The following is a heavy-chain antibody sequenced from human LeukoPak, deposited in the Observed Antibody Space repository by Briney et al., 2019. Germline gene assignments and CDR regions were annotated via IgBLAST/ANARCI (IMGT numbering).Heavy chain of an antibody. V-gene: IGHV5-51*01. CDR1: GYTITNSW. CDR3: ARLGQYTSSWYKYDYFDY. CDR2: VHLGDSDT. D-gene: IGHD6-13*01. Sequence: GESLKISCKGSGYTITNSWIGWVRQMPGRGLEWVRSVHLGDSDTKYSPSYQGQVTMSVDTSITTAYLQWSSLKASDSAMYFCARLGQYTSSWYKYDYFDYWGQGTQVTVSS. J-gene: IGHJ4*02.